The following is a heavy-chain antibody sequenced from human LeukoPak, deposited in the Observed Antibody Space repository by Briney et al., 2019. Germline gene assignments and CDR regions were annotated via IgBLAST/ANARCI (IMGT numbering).Heavy chain of an antibody. CDR2: ISSSSTYI. CDR3: ARVPTTDGDLGAFDI. D-gene: IGHD4-17*01. J-gene: IGHJ3*02. CDR1: GFTFSSYS. Sequence: GGSLRLSCAASGFTFSSYSMNWVRQAPGKGLEWVSSISSSSTYIYYADSVKGRFTISRDNAKNSLYLQMNSLRDEDTAVYSCARVPTTDGDLGAFDIWGQGTMVTVSS. V-gene: IGHV3-21*01.